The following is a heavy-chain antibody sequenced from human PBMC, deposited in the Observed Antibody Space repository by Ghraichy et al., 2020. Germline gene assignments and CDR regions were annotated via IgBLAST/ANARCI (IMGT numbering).Heavy chain of an antibody. V-gene: IGHV3-33*01. CDR2: IWYDGSNK. CDR1: GFTFSSYG. CDR3: ARVVSSSYNYYYYYGMDV. Sequence: GGSLRLSCAASGFTFSSYGMHWVRQAPGKGLEWVAVIWYDGSNKYYADSVKGRFTISRDNSKNTLYLQMNSLRAEDTAVYYCARVVSSSYNYYYYYGMDVWGQGTTVTVSS. J-gene: IGHJ6*02. D-gene: IGHD6-13*01.